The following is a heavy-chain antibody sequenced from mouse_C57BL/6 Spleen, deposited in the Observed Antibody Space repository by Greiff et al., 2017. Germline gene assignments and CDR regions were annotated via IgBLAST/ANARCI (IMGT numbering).Heavy chain of an antibody. J-gene: IGHJ4*01. CDR3: AREGYDYDDYYAMDY. D-gene: IGHD2-4*01. Sequence: EVQRVESGPGLVKPSQSLSLTCSVTGYSITSGYYWNWIRQFPGNKLEWMGYISYDGSNNYNPSLKNRISITRDTSKNQFFLKLNSVTTEDTATYYCAREGYDYDDYYAMDYWGQGTSVTVSS. CDR1: GYSITSGYY. CDR2: ISYDGSN. V-gene: IGHV3-6*01.